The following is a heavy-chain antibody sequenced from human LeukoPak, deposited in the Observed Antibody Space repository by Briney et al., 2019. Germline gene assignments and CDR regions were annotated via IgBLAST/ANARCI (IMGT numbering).Heavy chain of an antibody. CDR1: GVSFSGYY. CDR3: ARRTYYYGSGSYFDDL. J-gene: IGHJ5*02. CDR2: IYYSGST. D-gene: IGHD3-10*01. V-gene: IGHV4-59*08. Sequence: SETLSLTCAVYGVSFSGYYWSWIRQPPGKGLEWIGYIYYSGSTNYNPSLKSRVTISVDTSKNQFSLKLSSVTAADTAVYYCARRTYYYGSGSYFDDLWGQGTLVTVSS.